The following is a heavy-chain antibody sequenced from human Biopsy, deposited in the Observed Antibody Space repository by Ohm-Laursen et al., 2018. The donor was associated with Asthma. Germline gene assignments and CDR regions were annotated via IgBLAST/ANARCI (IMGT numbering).Heavy chain of an antibody. Sequence: SLRLSCTASGFTFSSYGMHWVRQAPGKGLEWVAVISYDGSNKYYAASVKGRFTIPRDNSKNTLYQQMNSLRAEDTAVYYGAREGGDYLSGYCYYYGMDVWGQGTTVTVSS. V-gene: IGHV3-30*03. CDR1: GFTFSSYG. J-gene: IGHJ6*02. CDR3: AREGGDYLSGYCYYYGMDV. CDR2: ISYDGSNK. D-gene: IGHD4-17*01.